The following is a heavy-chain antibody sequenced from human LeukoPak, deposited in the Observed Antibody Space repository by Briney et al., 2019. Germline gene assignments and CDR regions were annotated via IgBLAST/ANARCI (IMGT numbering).Heavy chain of an antibody. CDR3: ARDDPHGDYAFDP. D-gene: IGHD4-17*01. CDR2: IYYSGST. Sequence: SETLSLTCTVSGGSISSYYWSWIRQPPGKGLEWIGYIYYSGSTSYNPSLKSQVTISVDTSKNQFSLKLSSVTAADTAVYYCARDDPHGDYAFDPWGQGTLVTVSS. J-gene: IGHJ5*02. CDR1: GGSISSYY. V-gene: IGHV4-59*01.